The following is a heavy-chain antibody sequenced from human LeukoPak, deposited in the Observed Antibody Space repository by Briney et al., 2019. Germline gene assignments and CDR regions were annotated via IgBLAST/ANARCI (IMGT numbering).Heavy chain of an antibody. Sequence: SETLSLTCTVSGGSISSSSYYWGWIRQPPGKGLGWIGSIYYSGSTYYNPSLKSRVTISVDTSKNQFSLRLSSVTAADTAVYYCARARPFVYSLGYWGEGTLVTVSS. V-gene: IGHV4-39*07. CDR3: ARARPFVYSLGY. CDR1: GGSISSSSYY. CDR2: IYYSGST. D-gene: IGHD2-21*01. J-gene: IGHJ4*02.